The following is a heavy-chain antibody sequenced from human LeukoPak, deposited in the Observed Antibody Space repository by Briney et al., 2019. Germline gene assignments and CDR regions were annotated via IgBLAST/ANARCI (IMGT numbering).Heavy chain of an antibody. D-gene: IGHD2-15*01. V-gene: IGHV3-7*01. CDR2: IKQDEGEK. Sequence: GGSLRLSCTASGFSFSSYWMSWVRQAPGKGLEWVANIKQDEGEKYYVDSVKGRFTISRDNAKNSLYLQMNSLRAEDTAVYYCARPSGYCSSGSCFPFDCWGQGTLDTVSS. CDR3: ARPSGYCSSGSCFPFDC. J-gene: IGHJ4*02. CDR1: GFSFSSYW.